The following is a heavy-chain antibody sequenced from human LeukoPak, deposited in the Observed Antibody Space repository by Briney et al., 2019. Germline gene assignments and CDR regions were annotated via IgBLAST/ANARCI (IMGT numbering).Heavy chain of an antibody. CDR1: GFTFSSYA. V-gene: IGHV3-23*01. D-gene: IGHD5-18*01. J-gene: IGHJ4*02. CDR2: ISGSGGST. Sequence: PGGSLRLSCAASGFTFSSYAMSWVRQAPGKGLEWVSGISGSGGSTYYADAVKGRFTISRDNSKNTLYLQMSSLRTEDTAVYYCAKATDVDTAMPTDYWGQGTLVTVSS. CDR3: AKATDVDTAMPTDY.